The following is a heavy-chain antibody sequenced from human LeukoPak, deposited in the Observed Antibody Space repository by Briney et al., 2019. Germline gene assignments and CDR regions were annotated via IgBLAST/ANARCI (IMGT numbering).Heavy chain of an antibody. D-gene: IGHD3-10*01. CDR2: IYTSGST. CDR1: GGSISSGSYY. CDR3: ARGYYYGSGSP. J-gene: IGHJ5*02. Sequence: SETLSLTCTVSGGSISSGSYYWSWIRQPAGKGLEWIGRIYTSGSTNYNPSLKSRVTISVDTSKNQFSLKLSSVTAADTAVYYCARGYYYGSGSPWGQGTLVTVSS. V-gene: IGHV4-61*02.